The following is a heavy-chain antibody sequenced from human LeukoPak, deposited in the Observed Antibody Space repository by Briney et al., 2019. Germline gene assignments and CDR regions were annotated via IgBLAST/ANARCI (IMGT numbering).Heavy chain of an antibody. J-gene: IGHJ4*02. CDR2: VHLDGRT. CDR3: AREGGFYRPLDY. V-gene: IGHV4-4*02. CDR1: GGSVSSTNW. D-gene: IGHD6-25*01. Sequence: PSEALSLTCGVSGGSVSSTNWWTWIRQPPGKGLEWIGEVHLDGRTNFNPSLKSRLTMSVDLSENYVSLKLTSVTAADTAVYYCAREGGFYRPLDYSGQGTLVTVFS.